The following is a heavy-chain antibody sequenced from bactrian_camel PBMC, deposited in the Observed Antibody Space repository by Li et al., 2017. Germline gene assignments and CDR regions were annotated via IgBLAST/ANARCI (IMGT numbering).Heavy chain of an antibody. V-gene: IGHV3S1*01. CDR1: RSTYC. J-gene: IGHJ4*01. Sequence: HVQLVESGGGSVQVGGSLRLACAASRSTYCMAWFRQAPGKGLEWVSTISTDGGKTGSVNGRFTISRDNAKNTVYLQLNNLKTEDTAMYYCVKDPVGWTMAYHCWGQGTQVTVS. CDR2: ISTDGGKT. D-gene: IGHD5*01. CDR3: VKDPVGWTMAYHC.